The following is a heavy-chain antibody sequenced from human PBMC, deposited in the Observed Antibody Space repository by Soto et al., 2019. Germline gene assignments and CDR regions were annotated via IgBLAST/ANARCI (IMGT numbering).Heavy chain of an antibody. J-gene: IGHJ4*02. D-gene: IGHD3-22*01. CDR3: AKGRRGYYYDSSGYYRFDY. CDR2: ISYDGSNK. Sequence: SCAASGFTFSSYGMHWVRQAPGKGLEWVAVISYDGSNKYYADSVKGRFTISRDNSKNTLYLQMNSLRAEDTAVYYCAKGRRGYYYDSSGYYRFDYWGQGTLVTVSS. V-gene: IGHV3-30*18. CDR1: GFTFSSYG.